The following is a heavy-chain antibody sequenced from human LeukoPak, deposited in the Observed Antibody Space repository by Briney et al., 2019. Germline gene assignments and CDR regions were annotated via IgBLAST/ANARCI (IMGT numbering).Heavy chain of an antibody. CDR2: ISRSSRHV. J-gene: IGHJ4*02. CDR3: ARGRPFDY. CDR1: GFTFSDYS. Sequence: GGSLRLSCAASGFTFSDYSMNWVRQAPGKGLEWVSSISRSSRHVYYAGSVKGRFTISRDDGKNSLYLQMNSLRAEDMAVYYCARGRPFDYWGQGTLVTVSS. V-gene: IGHV3-21*06.